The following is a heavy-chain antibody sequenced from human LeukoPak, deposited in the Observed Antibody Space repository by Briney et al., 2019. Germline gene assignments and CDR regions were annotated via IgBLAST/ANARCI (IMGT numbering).Heavy chain of an antibody. Sequence: SETLSLTCAVYGGSFSGYYWSWIRQPPGKGLEGIGEINHSGSTNYNPSLKSRVTISVDTSKNKSSLKLSSVTAADTAVYYYARGPYSSGWYLPLDVWGQGTTVTVSS. J-gene: IGHJ6*02. V-gene: IGHV4-34*01. D-gene: IGHD6-19*01. CDR1: GGSFSGYY. CDR2: INHSGST. CDR3: ARGPYSSGWYLPLDV.